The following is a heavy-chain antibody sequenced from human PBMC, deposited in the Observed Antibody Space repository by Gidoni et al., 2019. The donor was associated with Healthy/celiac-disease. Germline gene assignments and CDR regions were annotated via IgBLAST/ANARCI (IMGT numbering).Heavy chain of an antibody. D-gene: IGHD6-6*01. V-gene: IGHV1-69*06. CDR1: GGTFSSYA. J-gene: IGHJ4*02. CDR3: ARAFQPYSSSLTNFDY. CDR2: IIPIFGTA. Sequence: VQLVQSGAEVKKPGSSVKVSCKARGGTFSSYAISWVRQAPGPGLEWMGGIIPIFGTANYAQKFQGSVTISADKSTSTAYMELSSLRSEDTAVYYCARAFQPYSSSLTNFDYWGQGTLVTVSS.